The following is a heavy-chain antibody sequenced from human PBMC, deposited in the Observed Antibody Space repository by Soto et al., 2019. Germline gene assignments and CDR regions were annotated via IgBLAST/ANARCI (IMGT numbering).Heavy chain of an antibody. CDR2: IYHSGST. V-gene: IGHV4-30-2*01. CDR3: ARVGQYSGSYYVFDY. Sequence: PSETLSLTCAVSGGSISSGGYSWSWIRQPPGKGLEWIGYIYHSGSTYYNPSLKSRVTISVDRSKNQFSLKLSSVTAADTAVYYCARVGQYSGSYYVFDYWGQGTLVTVSS. D-gene: IGHD1-26*01. CDR1: GGSISSGGYS. J-gene: IGHJ4*02.